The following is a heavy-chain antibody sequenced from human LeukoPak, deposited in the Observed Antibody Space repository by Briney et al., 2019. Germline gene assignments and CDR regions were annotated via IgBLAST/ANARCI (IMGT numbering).Heavy chain of an antibody. CDR3: ARVAPTPSGSYYFDY. CDR1: GFTFSSYA. CDR2: ISYDGSNK. Sequence: PGGSLRLSCAASGFTFSSYAMHWVRQAPGKGLEWVAVISYDGSNKYYADSVKGRFTISRDNSKNTLYLQMNSLRAEDTAVYYCARVAPTPSGSYYFDYWGQGTLVTVSS. J-gene: IGHJ4*02. D-gene: IGHD3-10*01. V-gene: IGHV3-30-3*01.